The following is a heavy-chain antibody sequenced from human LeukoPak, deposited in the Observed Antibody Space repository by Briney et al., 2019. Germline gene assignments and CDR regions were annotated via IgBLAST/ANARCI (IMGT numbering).Heavy chain of an antibody. Sequence: SQTLSLTCAVSGGSISSGGYSWSWIRQPPGKGLEWIGYIYHSGSTYYNPSLKSRVTISEDSSKNQFSLKLSSVTAADTAVYYCARVARSSGYYPYYFDYWGQGTLVTVSS. CDR2: IYHSGST. J-gene: IGHJ4*02. D-gene: IGHD3-22*01. CDR1: GGSISSGGYS. CDR3: ARVARSSGYYPYYFDY. V-gene: IGHV4-30-2*01.